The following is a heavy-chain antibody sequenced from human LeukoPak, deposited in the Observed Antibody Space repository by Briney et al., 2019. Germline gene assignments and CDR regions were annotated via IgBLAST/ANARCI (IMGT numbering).Heavy chain of an antibody. CDR3: ARRRGYCSGGSCYGVFDY. V-gene: IGHV1-69*06. J-gene: IGHJ4*02. CDR2: IIPIFGTT. D-gene: IGHD2-15*01. CDR1: GGTFSSYA. Sequence: ASVKVSCKASGGTFSSYAISWVRQAPGQGLEWMGGIIPIFGTTNYAQKFQDRVTITADKSTSTAYMELSSLRSEDTAVYYCARRRGYCSGGSCYGVFDYWGQGTLVTVSS.